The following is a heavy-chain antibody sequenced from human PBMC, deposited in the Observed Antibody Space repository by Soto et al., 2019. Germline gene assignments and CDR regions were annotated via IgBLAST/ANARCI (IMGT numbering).Heavy chain of an antibody. J-gene: IGHJ5*01. V-gene: IGHV3-30*03. CDR2: ISYDGSNK. CDR3: ARRAVLDS. CDR1: GFTFSRYG. Sequence: QVQLVESGGGVVQPGRSLRLSCAASGFTFSRYGMHWVRQAPGKGLEWVAFISYDGSNKYYADSVKGRFTISRDNSKNTLYLQMNSLRAEDTAVYYCARRAVLDSWGQGTLVTVSS.